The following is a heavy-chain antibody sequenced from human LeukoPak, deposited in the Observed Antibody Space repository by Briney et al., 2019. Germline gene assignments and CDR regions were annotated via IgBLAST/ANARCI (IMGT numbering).Heavy chain of an antibody. D-gene: IGHD3-3*01. Sequence: GGSLRLSCAASGLTFSDYHMSWIRQAPGKGLEWVSHISDNGRTKYYANSVQGRFTVSRDNAKNSLYLQMNSLRADDTAVYYCATVHFGYFTFWGQGTLVPVSS. CDR3: ATVHFGYFTF. CDR1: GLTFSDYH. CDR2: ISDNGRTK. V-gene: IGHV3-11*01. J-gene: IGHJ4*02.